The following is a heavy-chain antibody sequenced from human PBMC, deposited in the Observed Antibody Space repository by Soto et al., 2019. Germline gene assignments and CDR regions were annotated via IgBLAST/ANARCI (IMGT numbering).Heavy chain of an antibody. D-gene: IGHD1-26*01. CDR2: IWYDGSNK. V-gene: IGHV3-33*01. CDR1: GFTFSSYG. J-gene: IGHJ6*02. CDR3: ARQGGELNFNYYYGMDV. Sequence: QVQLVESGGGVVQPGRSLRLSCAASGFTFSSYGMHWVRQAPGKGLEWVAVIWYDGSNKYYADSVKGRFTISRDNSKNTLYLQMNSLRAEDTAVYYCARQGGELNFNYYYGMDVWGQGTTVTVSS.